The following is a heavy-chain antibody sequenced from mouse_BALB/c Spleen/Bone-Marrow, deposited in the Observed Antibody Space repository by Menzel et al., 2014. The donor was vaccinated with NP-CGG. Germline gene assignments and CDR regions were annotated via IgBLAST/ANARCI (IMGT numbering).Heavy chain of an antibody. CDR3: ARNYGGAMDY. Sequence: EVQRVESGGGLVQPGGSLILSCGPSGFTFTDYYMSWVRQPPGKALEWLGFIRNKANGYTTEYSASVKGRFTIPRDNSQSILYLQMNTLRAEDSATYYCARNYGGAMDYWGQGTSVTVSS. J-gene: IGHJ4*01. CDR1: GFTFTDYY. V-gene: IGHV7-3*02. CDR2: IRNKANGYTT. D-gene: IGHD1-2*01.